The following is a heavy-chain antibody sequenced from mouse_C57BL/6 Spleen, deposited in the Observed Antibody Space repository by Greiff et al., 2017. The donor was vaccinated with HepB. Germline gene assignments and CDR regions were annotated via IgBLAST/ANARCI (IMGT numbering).Heavy chain of an antibody. Sequence: QVQLQQSGPELVKPGASVKLSCKASGYTFTSYDINWVKQRPGQGLEWIGWIYPRDGSTKYNEKFKGKATLTVDTSSSTAYMELHSLTSEDSAVYFCARSGWDEGDAMDYWGQGNSVTVSS. V-gene: IGHV1-85*01. CDR1: GYTFTSYD. J-gene: IGHJ4*01. CDR3: ARSGWDEGDAMDY. CDR2: IYPRDGST. D-gene: IGHD4-1*01.